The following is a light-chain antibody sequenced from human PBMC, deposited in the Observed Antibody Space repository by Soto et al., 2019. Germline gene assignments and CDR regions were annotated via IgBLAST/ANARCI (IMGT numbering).Light chain of an antibody. CDR2: AAS. Sequence: DIQMTQSPSSLSASVGDRVTITCRASQSITSYLNWYQQKPWKAPKLLIYAASSLQRVFPSRFSGSGSATDFTLTITSMQPEDFVTYYYQQSYSTLGLTFGGGTKVEIK. V-gene: IGKV1-39*01. CDR1: QSITSY. CDR3: QQSYSTLGLT. J-gene: IGKJ4*01.